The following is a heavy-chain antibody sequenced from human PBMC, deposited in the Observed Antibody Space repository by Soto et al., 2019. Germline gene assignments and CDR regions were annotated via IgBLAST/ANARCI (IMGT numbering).Heavy chain of an antibody. CDR2: VYYSGST. CDR1: GDSVSSGSFY. CDR3: ARVKRSTSRFDP. J-gene: IGHJ5*02. D-gene: IGHD1-26*01. Sequence: SETLSLTCTVSGDSVSSGSFYWSWIRQPPGKGLEWIGYVYYSGSTSYNPSLKSRVTISRDTSKNQFSLDLNSVTPADTAVYYCARVKRSTSRFDPWGQGTLVTVSS. V-gene: IGHV4-61*01.